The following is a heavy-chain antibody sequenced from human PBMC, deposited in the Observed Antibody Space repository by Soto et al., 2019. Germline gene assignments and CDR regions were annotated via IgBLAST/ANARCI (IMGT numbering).Heavy chain of an antibody. D-gene: IGHD4-17*01. V-gene: IGHV3-74*01. J-gene: IGHJ4*02. Sequence: EVQLVESGGGLVQPGGSLRLSCAAAGFTFSGDWMHWVRQAPGKGLVWVSHINNGGSVTSYADSVKGRFTISKDNAKNTLYLQMNSLRVEDTAVYYCARAAQCNYGGNSGFAYWGQGTLVTVSS. CDR2: INNGGSVT. CDR3: ARAAQCNYGGNSGFAY. CDR1: GFTFSGDW.